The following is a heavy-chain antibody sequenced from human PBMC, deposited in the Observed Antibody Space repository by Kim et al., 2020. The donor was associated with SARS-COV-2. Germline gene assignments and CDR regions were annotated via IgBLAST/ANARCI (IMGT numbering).Heavy chain of an antibody. J-gene: IGHJ4*02. D-gene: IGHD5-12*01. CDR3: ATAQWLRSPFDY. Sequence: SYPPSLKSRVTISVDTSKNQFSLKLSSVTAADTAVYYCATAQWLRSPFDYWGQGTLVTVSS. V-gene: IGHV4-34*01.